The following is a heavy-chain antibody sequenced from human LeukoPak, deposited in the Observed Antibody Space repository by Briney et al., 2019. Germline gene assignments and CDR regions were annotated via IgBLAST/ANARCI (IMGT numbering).Heavy chain of an antibody. D-gene: IGHD6-19*01. J-gene: IGHJ4*02. CDR2: ISYDGTKK. V-gene: IGHV3-30*18. CDR3: VKEQSSGYYRVADY. Sequence: GGSLRLSCAASGFSFSSDGMHWVRRAPGKGLEWVAVISYDGTKKVYRDSMRGRFTISRDNSKNTLYLQMNTLRVEDTAVYHCVKEQSSGYYRVADYWGQGTLVTVSS. CDR1: GFSFSSDG.